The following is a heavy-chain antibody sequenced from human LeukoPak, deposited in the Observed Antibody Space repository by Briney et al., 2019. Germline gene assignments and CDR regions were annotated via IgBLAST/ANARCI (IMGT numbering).Heavy chain of an antibody. D-gene: IGHD2-2*01. J-gene: IGHJ6*02. CDR1: GFTFTSSA. Sequence: SVKVSCKASGFTFTSSAVQWVRQARGQRLEWIGWIVVGSGNTNYPQKFQERVTITRDMSTSTAYMELSSLRSEDTAVYYCAYQLLSTYYYYYGMDVWGQGTTVTVSS. CDR2: IVVGSGNT. CDR3: AYQLLSTYYYYYGMDV. V-gene: IGHV1-58*01.